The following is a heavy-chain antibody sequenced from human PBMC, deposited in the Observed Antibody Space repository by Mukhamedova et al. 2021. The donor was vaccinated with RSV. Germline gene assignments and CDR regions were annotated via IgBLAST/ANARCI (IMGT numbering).Heavy chain of an antibody. J-gene: IGHJ5*02. Sequence: GKGLEWVAVISYDGSNKYYADSVKGRFTISRDNSKNTLYLQMNSLRAEDPAVYYCARDRGVVVITNWFAAWGQGTLVTVFS. CDR2: ISYDGSNK. D-gene: IGHD3-22*01. V-gene: IGHV3-30-3*01. CDR3: ARDRGVVVITNWFAA.